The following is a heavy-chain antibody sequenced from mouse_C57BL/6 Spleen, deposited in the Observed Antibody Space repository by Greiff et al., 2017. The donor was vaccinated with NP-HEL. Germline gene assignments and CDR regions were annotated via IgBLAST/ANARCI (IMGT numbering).Heavy chain of an antibody. CDR1: GFSLTSYG. Sequence: VMLVESGPGLVQPSQSLSITCTVSGFSLTSYGVHWVRQPPGKGLEWLGVIWSGGSTDYNAAFISRLSISKDNSKSQVFFKMNSLQADDTAIYYCASYFNWDVWYFDVWGTGTTVTVSS. J-gene: IGHJ1*03. V-gene: IGHV2-4*01. D-gene: IGHD4-1*01. CDR2: IWSGGST. CDR3: ASYFNWDVWYFDV.